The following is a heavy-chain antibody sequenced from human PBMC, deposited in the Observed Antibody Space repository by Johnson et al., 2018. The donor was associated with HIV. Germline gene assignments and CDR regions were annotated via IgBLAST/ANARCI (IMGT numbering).Heavy chain of an antibody. J-gene: IGHJ3*02. CDR1: GFTFSDYY. D-gene: IGHD6-6*01. CDR3: AKVHIPARWSAAFDI. Sequence: QMQLVESGGCLVKPGGSLRLSCAASGFTFSDYYMSWIRQAPGKGLEWVSYISSSGSTIYYADSVKGRFTISRDNAKNTLYLQMSSLRTEDTAVYYCAKVHIPARWSAAFDIWGRGTLVTVSS. V-gene: IGHV3-11*04. CDR2: ISSSGSTI.